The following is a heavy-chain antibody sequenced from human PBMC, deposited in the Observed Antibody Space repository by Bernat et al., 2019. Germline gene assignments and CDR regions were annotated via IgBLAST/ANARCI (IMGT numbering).Heavy chain of an antibody. Sequence: EVQLVESGGGLVQPGGSLRLSCAASGFTFSSYEMNWVRQAPGKGLEWVSYISSSGSTIYYADSVKGQFTISRDNAKNSLYLQMNSLRAEETAVYYCARGGNIYYFDYWGQGTLVTVSS. CDR3: ARGGNIYYFDY. J-gene: IGHJ4*02. D-gene: IGHD3-10*01. CDR1: GFTFSSYE. CDR2: ISSSGSTI. V-gene: IGHV3-48*03.